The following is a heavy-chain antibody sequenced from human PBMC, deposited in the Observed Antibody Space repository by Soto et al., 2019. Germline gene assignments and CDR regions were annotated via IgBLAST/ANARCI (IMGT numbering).Heavy chain of an antibody. V-gene: IGHV3-7*05. D-gene: IGHD2-2*01. CDR3: AKSLSAIPGYS. J-gene: IGHJ4*02. CDR1: GFTFSSYW. CDR2: IKQDGSEK. Sequence: EVQLVESGGGLVQSGGSLRLSCAASGFTFSSYWMSWVRQGPGKGPEWVANIKQDGSEKYYVDSVKGRFTISRDNAKNSLYLQMASLRAEDTALYHCAKSLSAIPGYSWGQGTLVTVSS.